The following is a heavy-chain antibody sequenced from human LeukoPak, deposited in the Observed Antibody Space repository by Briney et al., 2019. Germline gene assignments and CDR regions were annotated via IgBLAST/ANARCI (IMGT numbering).Heavy chain of an antibody. J-gene: IGHJ4*02. Sequence: LRLSCAASGFTFSDYYMSWIRQHPGKGLEWIGYIYYSGSTYYNPSLKSRVTISVDTSKNQFSLKLSSVTAADTAVYYCARGPGAYCSGGSCYSGESYFDYWGQGTLVTVSS. V-gene: IGHV4-31*02. CDR1: GFTFSDYY. CDR3: ARGPGAYCSGGSCYSGESYFDY. CDR2: IYYSGST. D-gene: IGHD2-15*01.